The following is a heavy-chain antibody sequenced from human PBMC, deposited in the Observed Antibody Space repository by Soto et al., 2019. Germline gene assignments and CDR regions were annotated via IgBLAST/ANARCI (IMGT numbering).Heavy chain of an antibody. V-gene: IGHV3-49*03. CDR2: IRSKAYGGTT. D-gene: IGHD6-13*01. CDR1: GFTFGDYA. Sequence: PGGSLRLSCTASGFTFGDYAMSWFRQAPGKGQEWVGFIRSKAYGGTTEYAASVKVRFTISRDDSKSIAYLQMNSLKTEYTAVYYCTRDVPYSSSAFDPWGQGTLVTVSS. J-gene: IGHJ5*02. CDR3: TRDVPYSSSAFDP.